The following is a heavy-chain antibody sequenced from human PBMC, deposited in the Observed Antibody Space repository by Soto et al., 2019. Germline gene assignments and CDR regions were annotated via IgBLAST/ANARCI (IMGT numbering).Heavy chain of an antibody. CDR1: GDSVSSIRAA. D-gene: IGHD3-10*01. CDR2: TYYRSKWYN. J-gene: IGHJ3*02. CDR3: ARGGFSPFGKGNTFDI. Sequence: SQTLSLTCAISGDSVSSIRAAWNWIRQSPSRGLEWLGMTYYRSKWYNDYAVSVKSRITINPDTSKNHFSLQLNYVTPEDTALYFCARGGFSPFGKGNTFDIWGQGTMGTVSS. V-gene: IGHV6-1*01.